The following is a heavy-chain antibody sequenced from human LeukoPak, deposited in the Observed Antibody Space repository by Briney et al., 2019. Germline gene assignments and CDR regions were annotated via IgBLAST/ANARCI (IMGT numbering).Heavy chain of an antibody. CDR2: IYYSGST. CDR1: GGSISSSSYY. Sequence: SETLSLTCTVSGGSISSSSYYWGWIRQPPGKGLEWIGNIYYSGSTYYNPSLKSRVTISVDTSKNRFSLKLSSVTAADTAVYFCARRWQWLVGYFDYWGRGTLVTVSS. D-gene: IGHD6-19*01. J-gene: IGHJ4*02. CDR3: ARRWQWLVGYFDY. V-gene: IGHV4-39*01.